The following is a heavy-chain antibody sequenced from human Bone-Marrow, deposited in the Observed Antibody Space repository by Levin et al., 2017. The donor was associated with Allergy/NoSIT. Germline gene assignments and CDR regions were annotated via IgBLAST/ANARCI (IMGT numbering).Heavy chain of an antibody. CDR3: ARGNRIAAAGSSLFDY. Sequence: ASVKVSCKASGYTFTGYYIHWVRQAPGQGLEWMAWMNPNSGGTNYAQKFQGRVTLTRDTSISTAYMELSSLRSDDTAVYYCARGNRIAAAGSSLFDYWGQGTLVTVSS. D-gene: IGHD6-13*01. CDR1: GYTFTGYY. V-gene: IGHV1-2*02. CDR2: MNPNSGGT. J-gene: IGHJ4*02.